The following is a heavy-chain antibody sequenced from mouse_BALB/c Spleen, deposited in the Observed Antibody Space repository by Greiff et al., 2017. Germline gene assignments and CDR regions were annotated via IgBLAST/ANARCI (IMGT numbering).Heavy chain of an antibody. J-gene: IGHJ4*01. D-gene: IGHD2-4*01. Sequence: QVQLKQSGPELVRPGVSVKISCKGSSYTFTDYAMHWVKQSHAKSLEWIGVISTYYGNTNYNQKFKGKATMTVDKSSSTAYMELARLTSEDSAVYYCARSIYYDYDGSSAMDYWGQGTSVTVSS. CDR1: SYTFTDYA. V-gene: IGHV1-67*01. CDR3: ARSIYYDYDGSSAMDY. CDR2: ISTYYGNT.